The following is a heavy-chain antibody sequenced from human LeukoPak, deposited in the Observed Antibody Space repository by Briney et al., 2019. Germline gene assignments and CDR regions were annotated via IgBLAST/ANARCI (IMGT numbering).Heavy chain of an antibody. Sequence: TSVKVSCKASGFTFTGSAMQWVRQARGQRLEWIGWIVVGSGNTNYARKFQERVTITRDMSTSTAYMELSSLRSEDAAVYYCAAVPPWAVFGVVIHRYGMDVWGQGTTVTVSS. D-gene: IGHD3-3*01. V-gene: IGHV1-58*02. CDR2: IVVGSGNT. J-gene: IGHJ6*02. CDR3: AAVPPWAVFGVVIHRYGMDV. CDR1: GFTFTGSA.